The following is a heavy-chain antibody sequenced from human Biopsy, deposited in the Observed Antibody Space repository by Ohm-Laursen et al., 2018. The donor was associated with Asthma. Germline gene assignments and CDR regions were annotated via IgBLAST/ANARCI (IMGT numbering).Heavy chain of an antibody. Sequence: SLRLSCSASGFTFDDYAMHWVRQAPGKGLEWVSGVSWNSGSIDYADSVKGRFTISRDNAKNSLYLEMNSLRVEDTAVYYCARDLRSDNWNPWGMDVWGLGTTVTVAS. D-gene: IGHD1-20*01. CDR1: GFTFDDYA. CDR3: ARDLRSDNWNPWGMDV. J-gene: IGHJ6*02. CDR2: VSWNSGSI. V-gene: IGHV3-9*01.